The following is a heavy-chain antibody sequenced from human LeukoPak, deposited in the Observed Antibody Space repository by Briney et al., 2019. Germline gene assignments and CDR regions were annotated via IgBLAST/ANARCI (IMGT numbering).Heavy chain of an antibody. D-gene: IGHD6-13*01. CDR2: ISYDGSNK. Sequence: PGGSLRLSCAASGFTFSDYAMHWVRQAPGKGLEWAAVISYDGSNKYYADSVKGRFTISRDNAKNSLYLQMNSLRAEDTAVYYCARDLRRAGYSSSWYGGSYYGMDVWGQGTTVTVSS. V-gene: IGHV3-30-3*01. J-gene: IGHJ6*02. CDR1: GFTFSDYA. CDR3: ARDLRRAGYSSSWYGGSYYGMDV.